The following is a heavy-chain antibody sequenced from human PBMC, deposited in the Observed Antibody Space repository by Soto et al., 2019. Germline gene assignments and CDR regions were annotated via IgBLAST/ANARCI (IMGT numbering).Heavy chain of an antibody. D-gene: IGHD3-10*01. CDR1: GGSISSGDYY. V-gene: IGHV4-31*03. J-gene: IGHJ4*02. Sequence: QVQLQESGPGLVKPSQTLSLTCTVSGGSISSGDYYWTWIRQHPGKGLEWIGYIYYTGSAYYNPSLKSRVTISLDTSKNQFSLKLTSVTAADTAVYYCARVGGSGTYLYYFDNWGQGVLVTVSS. CDR3: ARVGGSGTYLYYFDN. CDR2: IYYTGSA.